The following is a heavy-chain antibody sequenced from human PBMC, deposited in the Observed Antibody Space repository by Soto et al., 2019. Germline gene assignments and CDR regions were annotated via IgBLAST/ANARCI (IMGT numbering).Heavy chain of an antibody. CDR1: NETLTTYG. CDR2: VSGYSGHS. Sequence: QVHLVQSGAEVKKPGASVKVSCKASNETLTTYGISWVRQAPGQGLEWMGWVSGYSGHSSSAQEFQDRVIMTTDTSTNTAYMELRSLTSDDSAVYFCARGSSSSGYYYGMGVWGQGTTVTVSS. CDR3: ARGSSSSGYYYGMGV. J-gene: IGHJ6*02. D-gene: IGHD6-6*01. V-gene: IGHV1-18*01.